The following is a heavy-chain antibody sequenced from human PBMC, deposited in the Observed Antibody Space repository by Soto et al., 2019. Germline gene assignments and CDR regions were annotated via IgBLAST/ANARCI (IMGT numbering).Heavy chain of an antibody. V-gene: IGHV1-69*13. CDR1: GGLFSSYA. J-gene: IGHJ4*02. D-gene: IGHD3-22*01. Sequence: SVKVSCKDTGGLFSSYAVSWVRQAPGQGLEWMGGIIPVFDTVYYAQKFQGRVTITADESTNTAYMELSSLRSEDTAMYYCARGGSGYVWFNEFWGQGTLVTVFS. CDR2: IIPVFDTV. CDR3: ARGGSGYVWFNEF.